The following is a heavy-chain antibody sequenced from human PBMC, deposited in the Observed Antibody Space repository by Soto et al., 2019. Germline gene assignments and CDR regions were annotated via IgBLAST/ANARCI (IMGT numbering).Heavy chain of an antibody. V-gene: IGHV3-23*01. CDR1: GFPFSNFA. D-gene: IGHD3-10*01. CDR3: AMGFEFGELSY. J-gene: IGHJ4*02. CDR2: IGGSGDNT. Sequence: EVQLLESGGGLGQPGGSLRLSCTASGFPFSNFAMSWVRQAPGKGLVWVSTIGGSGDNTYYADPVKGRFTISRDKSKSTVFLQLNSLGAEDTAVYYCAMGFEFGELSYWGQGTPVTVSS.